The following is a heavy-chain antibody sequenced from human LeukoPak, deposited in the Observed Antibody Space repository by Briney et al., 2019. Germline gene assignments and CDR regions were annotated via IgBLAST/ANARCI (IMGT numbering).Heavy chain of an antibody. V-gene: IGHV3-11*01. J-gene: IGHJ5*02. CDR3: ARDHTYDSSGYDVVWFDP. CDR2: ISSSGSTI. CDR1: GFTFSDYY. Sequence: GGSLRLSCAASGFTFSDYYMSWIRQAPGKGLEWVSYISSSGSTIYYADSVKGRFTISRDNAKNSLYLQMNSLRAEDTAVYYCARDHTYDSSGYDVVWFDPWGQGTLVIVSS. D-gene: IGHD3-22*01.